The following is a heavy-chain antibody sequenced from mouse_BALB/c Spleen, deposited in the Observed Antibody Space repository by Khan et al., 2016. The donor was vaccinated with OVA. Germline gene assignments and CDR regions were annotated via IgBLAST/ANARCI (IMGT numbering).Heavy chain of an antibody. V-gene: IGHV3-2*02. CDR3: ARAVTITTVVATDFDY. CDR1: GYSITSDYA. Sequence: EVQLQESGPGLVKPSQSLSLTCTVTGYSITSDYAWNWIRQFPGNKLEWMGYISYSGRTSYNPSLKSRISITRNTSKTRFFLQLNSVPPEDPSTYYCARAVTITTVVATDFDYWGQGTTLTVSS. J-gene: IGHJ2*01. CDR2: ISYSGRT. D-gene: IGHD1-1*01.